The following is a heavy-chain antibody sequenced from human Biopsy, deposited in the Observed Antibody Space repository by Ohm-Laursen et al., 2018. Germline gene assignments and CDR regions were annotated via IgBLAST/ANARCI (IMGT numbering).Heavy chain of an antibody. CDR3: ARDRGFYSDRTVPGYFDL. Sequence: GTLSLTCTVSGGSLSSYYWSWIRQPAGKGLEWIGYVYYTGSTDYNPSLQSRVTISVDTSKNHFSLRLRSVTPADTAIYYCARDRGFYSDRTVPGYFDLWGRGTLVTVSS. D-gene: IGHD3-22*01. CDR2: VYYTGST. J-gene: IGHJ2*01. V-gene: IGHV4-59*01. CDR1: GGSLSSYY.